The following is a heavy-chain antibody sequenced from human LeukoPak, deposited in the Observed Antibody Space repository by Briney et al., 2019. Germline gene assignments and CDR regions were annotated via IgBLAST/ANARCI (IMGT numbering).Heavy chain of an antibody. CDR3: ARSGRAEGATNFDY. J-gene: IGHJ4*02. D-gene: IGHD1-26*01. Sequence: GGSLRLSCAASGFTFSSYAMHWVRQAPGKGLEWVAVISYDGSNKYYADSVKGRFTISRDNSKNTLYLQMNSLRAEDTAVYYCARSGRAEGATNFDYWGQGTLVTVSS. V-gene: IGHV3-30-3*01. CDR1: GFTFSSYA. CDR2: ISYDGSNK.